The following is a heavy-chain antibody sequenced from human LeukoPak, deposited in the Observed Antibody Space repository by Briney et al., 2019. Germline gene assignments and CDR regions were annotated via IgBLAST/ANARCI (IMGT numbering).Heavy chain of an antibody. V-gene: IGHV4-34*01. Sequence: SETLSLTCAVYGGSFSGYYWSWIRQPPGKGLEWIGEINHSGSTNYNPSLKSRVTISVDTSKNQFSLKLSSVTAADTAVYYCARGDLEWLRPRHGVDVWGQGTTVTVSS. CDR3: ARGDLEWLRPRHGVDV. J-gene: IGHJ6*02. D-gene: IGHD5-12*01. CDR1: GGSFSGYY. CDR2: INHSGST.